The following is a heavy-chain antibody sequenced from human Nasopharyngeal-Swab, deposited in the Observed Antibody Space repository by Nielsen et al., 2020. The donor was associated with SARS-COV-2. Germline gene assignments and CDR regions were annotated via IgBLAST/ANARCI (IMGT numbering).Heavy chain of an antibody. D-gene: IGHD2-15*01. V-gene: IGHV3-74*01. CDR3: ARGSIVVLVAGPLHD. J-gene: IGHJ4*02. Sequence: GESLKISCAASGFTFSGHWMYWVRQAPGKGLVWVSRINGDGSSTDYAASMKGRFTVSRDNAKNTLYLQMNSLRAEDTAVYYCARGSIVVLVAGPLHDWGQGTLVTVSS. CDR2: INGDGSST. CDR1: GFTFSGHW.